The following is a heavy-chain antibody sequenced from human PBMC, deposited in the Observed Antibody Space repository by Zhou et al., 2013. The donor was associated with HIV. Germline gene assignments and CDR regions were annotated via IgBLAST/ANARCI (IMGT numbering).Heavy chain of an antibody. D-gene: IGHD5-12*01. V-gene: IGHV1-69*04. Sequence: QVQLVQSGAEVKKPGSSVKVSCKASGGTFSSYAISWVRQAPGQGLEWMGRIIPILGIANYAQKFQGRVTITADKSTSTAYMELSSLRSEDTAVYYCARAVGGDGYNYHSWYFDLWGRGTLVTVSS. CDR2: IIPILGIA. CDR3: ARAVGGDGYNYHSWYFDL. J-gene: IGHJ2*01. CDR1: GGTFSSYA.